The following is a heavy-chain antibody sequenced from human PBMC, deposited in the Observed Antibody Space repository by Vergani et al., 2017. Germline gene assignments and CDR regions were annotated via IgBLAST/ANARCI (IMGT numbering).Heavy chain of an antibody. Sequence: QVQLQESGPGLVKPSQSLSLTCTVSGGSISGVSYYLSWVRQPAGKGLEWIGRIYYSGRTDYNPSLESRVTISVDTSKNTFSLKLNSVTAADTAMYYCAVRPRVNLVGGEIVTKRTFDYWSQGSLVTVSS. J-gene: IGHJ4*02. CDR1: GGSISGVSYY. CDR3: AVRPRVNLVGGEIVTKRTFDY. V-gene: IGHV4-61*02. CDR2: IYYSGRT. D-gene: IGHD2-8*02.